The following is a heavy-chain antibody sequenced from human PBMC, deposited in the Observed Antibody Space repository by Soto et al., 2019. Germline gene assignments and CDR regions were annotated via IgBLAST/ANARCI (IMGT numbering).Heavy chain of an antibody. D-gene: IGHD4-17*01. J-gene: IGHJ5*02. CDR3: AREFVYVDYGGWFDP. V-gene: IGHV4-31*03. CDR1: GGSFSSGDYY. Sequence: KSSETLSLTCTVSGGSFSSGDYYWSWIRQHPGKGLEWIGYIYYSGSTYYSPSLRSRVTISVDTSTKQFSLKLTSVTAADTALYYCAREFVYVDYGGWFDPWGQGTQVTVSS. CDR2: IYYSGST.